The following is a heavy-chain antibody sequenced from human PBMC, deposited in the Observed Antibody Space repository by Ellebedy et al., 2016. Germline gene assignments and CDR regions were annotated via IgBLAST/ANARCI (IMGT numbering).Heavy chain of an antibody. D-gene: IGHD1-26*01. CDR1: GFSSSNYA. CDR2: IGFRGDT. CDR3: AREPPVEGGSPPIYHGMDV. V-gene: IGHV3-13*01. J-gene: IGHJ6*02. Sequence: GGSLRLSXAVSGFSSSNYAMHWVRQGTGKGLEWVATIGFRGDTFHVGSVTGRFTFAREDAKDSLYLQMNSLRAEDTAVYYCAREPPVEGGSPPIYHGMDVWGQGTTVTVSS.